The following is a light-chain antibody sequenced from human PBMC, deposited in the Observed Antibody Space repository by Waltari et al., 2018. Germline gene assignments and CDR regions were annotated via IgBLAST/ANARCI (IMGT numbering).Light chain of an antibody. V-gene: IGLV1-47*01. J-gene: IGLJ1*01. CDR1: SSSVGSNL. CDR2: RSD. Sequence: QSVLTQPPSASGTPGQEVTISCSGTSSSVGSNLVFWYQQLPGAAPKLLIFRSDRRPSGVPDRISGSKSGTSASLVITGLRSEDEADYYCAAWDDSLSAYVFGTGTKVTVL. CDR3: AAWDDSLSAYV.